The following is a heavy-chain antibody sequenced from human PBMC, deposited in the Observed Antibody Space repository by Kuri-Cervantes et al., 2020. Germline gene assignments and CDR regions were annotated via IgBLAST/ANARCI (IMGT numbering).Heavy chain of an antibody. CDR1: GFTFDDYG. J-gene: IGHJ6*02. CDR3: AREDIVVVPAAIPGYGGMDV. V-gene: IGHV3-20*04. Sequence: GESLKSSGAASGFTFDDYGMSSGRQAPGKGLEWVSGSNWNGGSTGYADSVKGRFTIYRDNAKNSLYLQMNSLRAEDTAVYYCAREDIVVVPAAIPGYGGMDVWGQGTTVTVSS. CDR2: SNWNGGST. D-gene: IGHD2-2*02.